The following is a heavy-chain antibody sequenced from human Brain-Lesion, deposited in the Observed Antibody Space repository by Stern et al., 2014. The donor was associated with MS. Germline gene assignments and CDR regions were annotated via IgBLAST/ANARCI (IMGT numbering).Heavy chain of an antibody. CDR1: GFTFSRYW. V-gene: IGHV3-7*01. D-gene: IGHD2-2*01. CDR3: ARRVLVAMGGYPKTLDV. CDR2: IKEDGSEQ. Sequence: EDQLVESGGVLVQPGGSLKLSCAASGFTFSRYWMTWVRQAPGKGLEWVANIKEDGSEQYYVASVKGRFTISRDNAKNSLYLQMNSLRAEDTAVYYCARRVLVAMGGYPKTLDVWGRGTTVTVSS. J-gene: IGHJ6*02.